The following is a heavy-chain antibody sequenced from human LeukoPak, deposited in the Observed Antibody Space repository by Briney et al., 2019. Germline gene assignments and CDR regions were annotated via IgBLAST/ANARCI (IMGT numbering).Heavy chain of an antibody. Sequence: RAGGSLRLSCAASGFTFDDYGMSWVRQAPGKGLEWVSGINWNGGSTGYADSVKGRFTISRDNAKNSLYLQMNSLRAEDTALYYCARDSSSSYYFDYWGQGTLVTVSS. CDR1: GFTFDDYG. D-gene: IGHD6-13*01. CDR3: ARDSSSSYYFDY. CDR2: INWNGGST. V-gene: IGHV3-20*04. J-gene: IGHJ4*02.